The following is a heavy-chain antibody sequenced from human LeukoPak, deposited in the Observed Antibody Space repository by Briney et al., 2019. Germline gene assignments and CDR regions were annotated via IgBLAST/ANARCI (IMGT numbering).Heavy chain of an antibody. D-gene: IGHD3-10*01. CDR2: IYYSGST. Sequence: SETLSLTCTVSGGSISSYYWSWIRQPPGKGLEWIGYIYYSGSTNYNPSLKSRVTISVDTSKNQFSLKLSSVTAADTAVYYCARFADYYGSGSYDWGQGTLVTVSS. CDR3: ARFADYYGSGSYD. CDR1: GGSISSYY. J-gene: IGHJ4*02. V-gene: IGHV4-59*08.